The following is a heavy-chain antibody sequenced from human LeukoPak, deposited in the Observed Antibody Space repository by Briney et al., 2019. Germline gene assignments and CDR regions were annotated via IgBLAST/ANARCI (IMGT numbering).Heavy chain of an antibody. D-gene: IGHD2-2*01. J-gene: IGHJ4*02. V-gene: IGHV3-7*01. CDR1: GFTFSSYG. Sequence: GGSLRLSCAASGFTFSSYGMSWVRQAPGKGLEWVANIKQDGSEKFCVDSVKGRFTISRDNAKNSLDLQINSLGAEDAAVYYCARGLDCRSTSCYLDNWGQGTLVTVSS. CDR2: IKQDGSEK. CDR3: ARGLDCRSTSCYLDN.